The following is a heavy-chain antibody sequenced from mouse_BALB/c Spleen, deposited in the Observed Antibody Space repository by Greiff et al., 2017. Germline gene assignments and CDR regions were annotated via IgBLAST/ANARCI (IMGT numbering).Heavy chain of an antibody. Sequence: EVQLVESGPGLVKPSQSLSLTCTVTGYSITSDYAWNWIRQFPGNKLEWMGYISYSGSTSYNPSLKSRISITRDTSKNQFFLQLNSVTTEDTATYYCARWGRYDGYAMDYWGQGTSVTVSS. D-gene: IGHD2-14*01. V-gene: IGHV3-2*02. CDR2: ISYSGST. CDR1: GYSITSDYA. CDR3: ARWGRYDGYAMDY. J-gene: IGHJ4*01.